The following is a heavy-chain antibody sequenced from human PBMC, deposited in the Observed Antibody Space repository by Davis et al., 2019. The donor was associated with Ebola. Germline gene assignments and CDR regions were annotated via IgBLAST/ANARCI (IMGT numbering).Heavy chain of an antibody. D-gene: IGHD3-3*01. CDR3: AKEGSSYYDFWSGYFDY. Sequence: PGGSLRLSCAASGFTFRSHAMHWVRQAPGKGLEWVSLISYDETAKLYADSVKGRFTISRDNFKDSLYLQMNSLRAEDTAVYYCAKEGSSYYDFWSGYFDYWGQGTLVTVSS. V-gene: IGHV3-30*01. J-gene: IGHJ4*02. CDR2: ISYDETAK. CDR1: GFTFRSHA.